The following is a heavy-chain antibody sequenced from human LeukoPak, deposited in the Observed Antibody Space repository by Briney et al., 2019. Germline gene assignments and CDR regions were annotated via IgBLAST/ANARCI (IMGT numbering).Heavy chain of an antibody. J-gene: IGHJ4*02. CDR1: GFTFSSYG. CDR3: VRDVGAVRGEVYFDY. V-gene: IGHV3-23*01. CDR2: ISGSGGST. D-gene: IGHD3-10*01. Sequence: GGTLRLSCAASGFTFSSYGMSWVRQAPGKGLEWVSAISGSGGSTYYADSVKGRFTISRDNSKNTLYLQMNSLRAEDTAMYFCVRDVGAVRGEVYFDYWGQGTLVTVSS.